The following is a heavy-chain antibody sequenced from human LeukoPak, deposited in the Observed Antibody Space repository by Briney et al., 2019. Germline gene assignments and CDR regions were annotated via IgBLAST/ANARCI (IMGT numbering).Heavy chain of an antibody. CDR2: INHSGST. Sequence: PSETLSLTCAVYGGSFSGYYWSWIRQPPGKGLEWIGEINHSGSTNYNPSLKSRVTISVGTSKNQFSLKLSSVTAADTAVYYYARRSSYYWYFDLWGRGTLVTVSS. CDR3: ARRSSYYWYFDL. CDR1: GGSFSGYY. V-gene: IGHV4-34*01. J-gene: IGHJ2*01.